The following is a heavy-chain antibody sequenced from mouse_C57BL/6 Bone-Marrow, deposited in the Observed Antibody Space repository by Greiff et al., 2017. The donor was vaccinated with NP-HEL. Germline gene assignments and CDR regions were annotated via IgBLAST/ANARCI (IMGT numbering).Heavy chain of an antibody. CDR2: IDPENGDT. Sequence: VQLQQSGAELVRPGASVKLSCTASGFNIKDDYMHWVKQRPEQGLEWIGWIDPENGDTEYASKFQGKATITADTSSNTAYLQLSSLTSEDTAVYYCTTWNVGYLFYFDYWGQGTTLTVSS. V-gene: IGHV14-4*01. D-gene: IGHD2-3*01. CDR3: TTWNVGYLFYFDY. J-gene: IGHJ2*01. CDR1: GFNIKDDY.